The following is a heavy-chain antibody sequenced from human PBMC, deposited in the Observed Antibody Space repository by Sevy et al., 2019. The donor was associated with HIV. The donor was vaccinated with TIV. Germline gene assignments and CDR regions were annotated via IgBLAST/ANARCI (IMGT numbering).Heavy chain of an antibody. CDR1: GFTFSTYV. CDR3: ARASITVSRYYNISRYYKDDAFDI. CDR2: ISFDGNNK. D-gene: IGHD3-22*01. Sequence: GGSLRLSCAASGFTFSTYVMHWVRQAPGKGLEWVGLISFDGNNKNDADSVKGRFSMSRDDSKNTLNLQMNSLGAEDTAVYYCARASITVSRYYNISRYYKDDAFDIWGQGTLVTVSS. J-gene: IGHJ3*02. V-gene: IGHV3-30-3*01.